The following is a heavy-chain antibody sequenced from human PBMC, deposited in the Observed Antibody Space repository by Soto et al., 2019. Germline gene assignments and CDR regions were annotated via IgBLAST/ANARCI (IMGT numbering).Heavy chain of an antibody. Sequence: QVQLQESGPGLVKPSQTLSLTCIVSGGSISSDDYYWSWIRQPPGKGLEWIGYSYYSGSTYYNPSIKSRVTISIDTSKNQFSLKLRSVTAADTAVYYCATVGPCYNGVCFQTSGRLTQGPHFDHWGQGALVTVSS. J-gene: IGHJ4*02. D-gene: IGHD2-8*01. V-gene: IGHV4-30-4*01. CDR2: SYYSGST. CDR1: GGSISSDDYY. CDR3: ATVGPCYNGVCFQTSGRLTQGPHFDH.